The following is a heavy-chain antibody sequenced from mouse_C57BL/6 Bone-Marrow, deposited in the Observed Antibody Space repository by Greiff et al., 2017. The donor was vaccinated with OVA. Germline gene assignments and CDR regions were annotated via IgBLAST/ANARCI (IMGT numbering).Heavy chain of an antibody. J-gene: IGHJ3*01. Sequence: VQLQQSGPELVKPGASVKIPCKASGYTFTDYNMDWVKQSHGKSLEWIGDINPNNGGTIYNQKFKGKATLTVDKSSSTAYMELRSLTSEDTAVYYCAREGYYGSSYGFAYWGQGTLVTVSA. D-gene: IGHD1-1*01. CDR2: INPNNGGT. CDR1: GYTFTDYN. V-gene: IGHV1-18*01. CDR3: AREGYYGSSYGFAY.